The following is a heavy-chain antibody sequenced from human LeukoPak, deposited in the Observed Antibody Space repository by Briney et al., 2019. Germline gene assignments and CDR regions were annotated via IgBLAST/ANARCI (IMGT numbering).Heavy chain of an antibody. CDR2: ISAGGSST. D-gene: IGHD3-3*01. J-gene: IGHJ2*01. V-gene: IGHV3-23*01. Sequence: GGSLRLSCAASGFTFSSYAMSWVRQAPGKGLEWVSAISAGGSSTYSADSVKGRFTISRDNSKNTLYLRMNSLRAEDTAVYYCAKMRDFWSGYLGYFDLWGRGTLVTVSS. CDR3: AKMRDFWSGYLGYFDL. CDR1: GFTFSSYA.